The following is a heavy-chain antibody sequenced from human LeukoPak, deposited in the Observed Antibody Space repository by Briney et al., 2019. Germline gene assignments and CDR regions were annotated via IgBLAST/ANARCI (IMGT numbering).Heavy chain of an antibody. J-gene: IGHJ6*03. D-gene: IGHD3/OR15-3a*01. Sequence: ASVKVSCKASGYTFTGYYMHWVRQAPGQGLEWMGIINPSGGSTSYAQKFQGRVTMTRDTSTSTVYMELSSLRSEDTAVYYCARGGGGLVTIYYCYMDVWGKGTTVTVSS. V-gene: IGHV1-46*01. CDR3: ARGGGGLVTIYYCYMDV. CDR2: INPSGGST. CDR1: GYTFTGYY.